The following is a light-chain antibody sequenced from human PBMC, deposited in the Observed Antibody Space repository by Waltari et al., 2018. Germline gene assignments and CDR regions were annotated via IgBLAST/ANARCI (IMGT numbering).Light chain of an antibody. Sequence: QSALTQPASVSASPGQSITTSCTGTSSDIGGYHSVSWYHQHPGNVPKLMIYDVARWPSGVSKRFSGSKSGNTASLTISGLQAEDEADYYCASYTATNTVIFGGGTKVTVL. CDR3: ASYTATNTVI. J-gene: IGLJ2*01. CDR1: SSDIGGYHS. V-gene: IGLV2-14*03. CDR2: DVA.